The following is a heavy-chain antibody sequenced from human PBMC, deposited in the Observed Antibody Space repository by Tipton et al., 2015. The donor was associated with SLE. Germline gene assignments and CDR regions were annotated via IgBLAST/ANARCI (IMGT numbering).Heavy chain of an antibody. J-gene: IGHJ6*02. CDR3: ARGGVLRYFDWLSLGQGLDV. CDR1: GGSISSYY. V-gene: IGHV4-59*01. CDR2: LYYSGST. D-gene: IGHD3-9*01. Sequence: TLSLTCTVSGGSISSYYWSWIRQPPGKGLEWIGSLYYSGSTNYNPSLKSRVTISVDTSKNQFSLKLSSVTAADTAVYYCARGGVLRYFDWLSLGQGLDVWGQGTTVTVSS.